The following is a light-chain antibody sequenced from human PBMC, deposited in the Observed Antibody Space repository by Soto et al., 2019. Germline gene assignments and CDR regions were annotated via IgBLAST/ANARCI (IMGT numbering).Light chain of an antibody. Sequence: EIVITQSPSTLSVSPGERATLSFRGIQSVSSSVAWYQQKPGQAPRLLIYDSSSRATGVPARFSGSGSGTEFSLAISSLQSEDFAVYYCQQYYNWPPTWTFGQGTRLETK. V-gene: IGKV3-15*01. CDR3: QQYYNWPPTWT. CDR1: QSVSSS. CDR2: DSS. J-gene: IGKJ5*01.